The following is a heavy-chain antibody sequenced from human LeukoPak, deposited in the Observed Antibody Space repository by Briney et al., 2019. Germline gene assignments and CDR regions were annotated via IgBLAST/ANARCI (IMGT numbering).Heavy chain of an antibody. CDR2: ISGSGCNT. CDR3: AKEMTSRGYFDY. Sequence: LPGGSLRLSCAASGFTFSAYAMSWVRQAPGKGLEWVSAISGSGCNTYYADSVKGRFTISRDNSKNTLYLQMNSLRAEDTAVYYCAKEMTSRGYFDYWGQGTLVTVSS. CDR1: GFTFSAYA. V-gene: IGHV3-23*01. D-gene: IGHD3-10*01. J-gene: IGHJ4*02.